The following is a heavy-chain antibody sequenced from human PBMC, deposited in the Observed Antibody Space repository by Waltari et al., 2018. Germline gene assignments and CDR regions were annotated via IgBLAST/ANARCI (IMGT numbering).Heavy chain of an antibody. D-gene: IGHD6-13*01. CDR2: IWYDGSNK. V-gene: IGHV3-33*01. J-gene: IGHJ4*02. CDR1: GFTFSSYG. Sequence: QVQLVESGGGVVKPGRSLRLSWAASGFTFSSYGMHWVRKAPGKGLEWVAVIWYDGSNKYYADSVKGRFTISRDNSKNTLYLQMNSLRAEDTAVYYCARRQEAAAFDYWGQGTLVTVSS. CDR3: ARRQEAAAFDY.